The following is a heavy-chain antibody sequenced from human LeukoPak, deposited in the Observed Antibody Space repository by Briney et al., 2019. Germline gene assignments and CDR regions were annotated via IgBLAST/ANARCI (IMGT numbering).Heavy chain of an antibody. CDR2: INPNSGGT. V-gene: IGHV1-2*02. J-gene: IGHJ4*02. D-gene: IGHD6-19*01. CDR3: ARASGPIQWLVEFDY. CDR1: GYTFTGYY. Sequence: ASVKVSCKASGYTFTGYYMHWVRQAPGQGLEWMGWINPNSGGTNYAQKFQGRVTMTRDTSISTAYMELSRLRSDDTAVYYCARASGPIQWLVEFDYWGQGTLVTVSS.